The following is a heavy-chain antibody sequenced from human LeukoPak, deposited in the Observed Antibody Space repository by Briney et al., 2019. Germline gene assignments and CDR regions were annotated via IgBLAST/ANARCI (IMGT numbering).Heavy chain of an antibody. D-gene: IGHD2-15*01. Sequence: SVKVSCKASGGTFSSYAISWVRQAPGQGLEWMGRIIPIFGTANYAQKFQGRVTITTDESTSTAYMELSSLRSEDTAVYYCARVGYCSGGSCYPGYFDYWGQGTLVTASS. V-gene: IGHV1-69*05. CDR2: IIPIFGTA. CDR3: ARVGYCSGGSCYPGYFDY. J-gene: IGHJ4*02. CDR1: GGTFSSYA.